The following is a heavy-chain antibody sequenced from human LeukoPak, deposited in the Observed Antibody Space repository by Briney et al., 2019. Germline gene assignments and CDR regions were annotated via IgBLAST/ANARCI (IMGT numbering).Heavy chain of an antibody. D-gene: IGHD6-6*01. CDR2: ISSSSSYI. J-gene: IGHJ6*03. Sequence: GGSLRLSCAASGFTFSSYSMNWVRQAPGKGLEWVSSISSSSSYIYYADSVKGRFTISRDNAKNSLYLQMNSLRAEDTALYYCARVASIRYYYYMDVWGKGTTVTVSS. CDR1: GFTFSSYS. V-gene: IGHV3-21*04. CDR3: ARVASIRYYYYMDV.